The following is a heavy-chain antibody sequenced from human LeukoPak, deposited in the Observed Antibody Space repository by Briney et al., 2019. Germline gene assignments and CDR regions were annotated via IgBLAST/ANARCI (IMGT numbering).Heavy chain of an antibody. J-gene: IGHJ5*02. Sequence: SETLSLTCTVSGGSISSHYWSWTRQPPGKGLEWIGYIYYSGSTNYNPSLKSRVTISVDTSKNQFSLKLSSVTAADTAVYYCARSDYDEGWFDPWGQGTLVTVSS. D-gene: IGHD3-22*01. CDR2: IYYSGST. CDR3: ARSDYDEGWFDP. CDR1: GGSISSHY. V-gene: IGHV4-59*11.